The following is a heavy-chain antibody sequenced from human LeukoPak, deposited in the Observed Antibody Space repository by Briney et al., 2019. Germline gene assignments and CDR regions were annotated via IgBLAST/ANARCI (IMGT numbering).Heavy chain of an antibody. V-gene: IGHV3-30-3*01. J-gene: IGHJ4*02. CDR2: ISYDGSNK. Sequence: GGSLRLSCAASGFTFSSYAMHWVRQAPGKGLEWVAVISYDGSNKYYADSVKGRFTISRDNSKNTLYLQMNSLRAEDTAVYYCAIPPSIAARPRDWGQGTLVTVSS. CDR3: AIPPSIAARPRD. D-gene: IGHD6-6*01. CDR1: GFTFSSYA.